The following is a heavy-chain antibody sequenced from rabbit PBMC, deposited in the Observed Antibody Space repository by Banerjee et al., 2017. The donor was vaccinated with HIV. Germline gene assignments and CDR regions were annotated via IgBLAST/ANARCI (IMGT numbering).Heavy chain of an antibody. D-gene: IGHD4-1*01. CDR1: GFDLSSSSY. Sequence: QEQLVESGGGLVQPEGSLPLTCKASGFDLSSSSYMCWFRQAPGKGLEWIACIGTGGGSTWYASWVNGRFTIAKTSSTTVTLQMTSLTAADTSTYFCARDLAGVIGWNCSLWGQGTLVTVS. V-gene: IGHV1S45*01. CDR3: ARDLAGVIGWNCSL. CDR2: IGTGGGST. J-gene: IGHJ3*01.